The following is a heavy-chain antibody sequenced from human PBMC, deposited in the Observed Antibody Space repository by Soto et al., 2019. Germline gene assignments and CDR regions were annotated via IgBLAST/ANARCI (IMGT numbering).Heavy chain of an antibody. D-gene: IGHD3-22*01. CDR2: ISGHNGNT. CDR3: ARHRFNYYDDTVYYYFDY. CDR1: GYSFTSYG. Sequence: ASVKVSCNASGYSFTSYGISWVRQAPGQGPEWMGWISGHNGNTNHPQSLQGRVTMTTDTSRNTAYMELRSLRSDDTAVYYCARHRFNYYDDTVYYYFDYWGPGTLVTVSS. J-gene: IGHJ4*02. V-gene: IGHV1-18*04.